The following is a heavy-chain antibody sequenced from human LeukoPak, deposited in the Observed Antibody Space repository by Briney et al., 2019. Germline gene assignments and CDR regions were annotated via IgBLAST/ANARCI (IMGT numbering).Heavy chain of an antibody. CDR3: ATQNPPGSGYYDIYNWFDP. Sequence: PGGSLRLSCTASGFTFDDYVMHWVRQAPGKGLEWVSLISGDGSGTYYADSVKGRFTISRDNSKNSLFLHMSGLRAEDTALYYCATQNPPGSGYYDIYNWFDPWGQGTLVTVAS. CDR2: ISGDGSGT. J-gene: IGHJ5*02. D-gene: IGHD5-12*01. V-gene: IGHV3-43*02. CDR1: GFTFDDYV.